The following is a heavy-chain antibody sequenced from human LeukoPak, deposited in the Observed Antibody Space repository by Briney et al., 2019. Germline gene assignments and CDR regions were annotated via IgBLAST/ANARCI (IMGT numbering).Heavy chain of an antibody. D-gene: IGHD6-6*01. V-gene: IGHV3-74*01. Sequence: GGSLRLSCTASGFSFSGHWMHWARQLPGKGLVWVSRISPTGGTTSYADSVKGRFTVSRDDAKNTLYLQVNNLRAEDTAVYYCARGPNSNWSGLDFWGQGTLLTVSS. CDR1: GFSFSGHW. CDR2: ISPTGGTT. J-gene: IGHJ4*02. CDR3: ARGPNSNWSGLDF.